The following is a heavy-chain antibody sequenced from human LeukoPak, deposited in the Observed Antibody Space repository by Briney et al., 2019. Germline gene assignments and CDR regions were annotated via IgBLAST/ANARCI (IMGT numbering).Heavy chain of an antibody. V-gene: IGHV3-53*01. J-gene: IGHJ3*02. CDR1: GFTVSSNY. D-gene: IGHD5-24*01. CDR2: IYSGGST. CDR3: ARGGVMATISGAFDI. Sequence: GGSLRLSCAASGFTVSSNYMSWVRQAPGKGLEWVSVIYSGGSTYYADSVKGRFTISRDNSKNTLYLQMNSLRAEDTAVYYCARGGVMATISGAFDIWAKGQWSPSRQ.